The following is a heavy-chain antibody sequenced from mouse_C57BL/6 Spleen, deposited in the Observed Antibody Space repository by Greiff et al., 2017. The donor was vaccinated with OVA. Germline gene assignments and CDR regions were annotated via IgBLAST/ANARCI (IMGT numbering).Heavy chain of an antibody. J-gene: IGHJ2*01. CDR3: AKGAFSNQYYFDD. Sequence: QVQLQQSGPGLVQPSQSLSITCTVSGFSFTRYGVHWVRQSPGKGLEWLGVIWRGGSTDYNAAFMSRLSITKDNSTSQVFFKMNSLQADDTAIYYCAKGAFSNQYYFDDWGQGTTLTVSS. V-gene: IGHV2-5*01. CDR2: IWRGGST. D-gene: IGHD2-5*01. CDR1: GFSFTRYG.